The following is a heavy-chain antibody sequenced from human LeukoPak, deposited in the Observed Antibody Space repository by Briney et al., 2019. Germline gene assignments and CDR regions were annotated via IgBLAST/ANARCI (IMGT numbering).Heavy chain of an antibody. CDR2: IWYDGSNK. V-gene: IGHV3-33*01. J-gene: IGHJ4*02. D-gene: IGHD3-3*01. Sequence: PGGSLRLSCAASGFTFSSYGMHWVRQAPGKGLEWVAVIWYDGSNKYYADSVKGRFTISRDNSKNTLYLQMNSLRAEDTAVYYCARGPLYDFWSGKPDFDYWGQGTRVTVSS. CDR1: GFTFSSYG. CDR3: ARGPLYDFWSGKPDFDY.